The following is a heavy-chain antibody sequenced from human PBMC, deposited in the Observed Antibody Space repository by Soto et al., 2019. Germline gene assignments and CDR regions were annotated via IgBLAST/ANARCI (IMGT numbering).Heavy chain of an antibody. D-gene: IGHD3-10*01. CDR3: AISSTKVLWFGEYFDY. J-gene: IGHJ4*02. V-gene: IGHV1-24*01. CDR2: FDPEDGET. CDR1: GYTLTELS. Sequence: ASVKVSCKVSGYTLTELSMHWVRQAPGKGLEWMGGFDPEDGETIYAQKFQGRVTMTEDTSTDTAYMELSSLRSEDTAVYYCAISSTKVLWFGEYFDYWGQGTLVTVSS.